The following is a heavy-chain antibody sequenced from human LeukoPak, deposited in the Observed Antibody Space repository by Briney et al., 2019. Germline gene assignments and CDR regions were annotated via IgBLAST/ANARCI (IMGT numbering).Heavy chain of an antibody. V-gene: IGHV4-59*01. Sequence: PSETLSLTCTVSGGSISSYYWSWIRQPPGKGLEWIACISYSGSTKYNPSLKSRVTISVDTSKNQLSLKLSSVTAADTAVYYCAREPRFDSSGYLNWFDPWGQGTLVTVSS. J-gene: IGHJ5*02. CDR3: AREPRFDSSGYLNWFDP. CDR2: ISYSGST. CDR1: GGSISSYY. D-gene: IGHD3-22*01.